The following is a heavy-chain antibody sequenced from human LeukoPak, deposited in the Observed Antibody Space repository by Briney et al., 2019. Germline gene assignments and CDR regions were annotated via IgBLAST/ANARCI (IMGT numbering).Heavy chain of an antibody. V-gene: IGHV4-39*07. CDR2: INHSGST. Sequence: SETLSLTCTVSGGSISSSSYYWSWIRQPPGKGLEWIGEINHSGSTNYNPSLKSRVTISVDTSKNQFSLKLSSVTAADTAVYYCARGRRLKPGVGLDYWGQGTLVTVSS. CDR1: GGSISSSSYY. D-gene: IGHD1-14*01. CDR3: ARGRRLKPGVGLDY. J-gene: IGHJ4*02.